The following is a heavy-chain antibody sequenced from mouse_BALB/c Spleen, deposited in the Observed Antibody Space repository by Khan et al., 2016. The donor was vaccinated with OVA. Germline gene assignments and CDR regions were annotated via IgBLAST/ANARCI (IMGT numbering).Heavy chain of an antibody. J-gene: IGHJ4*01. CDR3: ARPPYFSYIMVY. Sequence: VQLKESGPELKKPGETVKISCKASGYTFRSFGMNWVKQAPGKGLKWMGWINTYTGEPTYADDFKGRYVFSLETSASTAYLQINNLKNEDTATDFCARPPYFSYIMVYWGQGTSVTVSS. CDR2: INTYTGEP. CDR1: GYTFRSFG. V-gene: IGHV9-3-1*01. D-gene: IGHD2-10*01.